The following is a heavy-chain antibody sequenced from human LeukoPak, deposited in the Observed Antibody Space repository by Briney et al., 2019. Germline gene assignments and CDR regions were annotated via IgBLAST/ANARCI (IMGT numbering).Heavy chain of an antibody. D-gene: IGHD6-13*01. CDR2: IYHSGST. V-gene: IGHV4-38-2*02. Sequence: SSETLSLTCAVSGYSISSGYYWGWIRQPPGKGLEWIGSIYHSGSTYYNPSLKSRVTISVDTSKNQFSLKLSSVTAADTAVYYCAREILLAAADYYFDYWGQGTLVTVSP. CDR1: GYSISSGYY. CDR3: AREILLAAADYYFDY. J-gene: IGHJ4*02.